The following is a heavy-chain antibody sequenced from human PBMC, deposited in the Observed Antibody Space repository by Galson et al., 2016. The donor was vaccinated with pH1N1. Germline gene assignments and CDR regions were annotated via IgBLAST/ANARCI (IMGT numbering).Heavy chain of an antibody. Sequence: SVKVSCKASGYTFTSYYFHWVRQAPGQGLEWMGVIDPSDGGTTYAQKFQGRVTINRDTSTSTVYVEVYILKSEDTAVYYCTRDLGRVCDHWGQGTLVTVSS. CDR3: TRDLGRVCDH. D-gene: IGHD1-26*01. V-gene: IGHV1-46*03. CDR1: GYTFTSYY. J-gene: IGHJ4*02. CDR2: IDPSDGGT.